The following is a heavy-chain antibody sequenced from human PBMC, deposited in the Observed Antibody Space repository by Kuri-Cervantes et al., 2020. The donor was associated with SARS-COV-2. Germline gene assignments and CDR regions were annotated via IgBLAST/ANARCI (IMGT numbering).Heavy chain of an antibody. Sequence: GSLRLSCTVSGGSISSYYWSWIRQPPGKGLEWIGYIYYSGSTNYNPSFKSRVTISVDTSKNQFSLKLSSVTAADTAVYYCARQGSSGWYLGYWGQGTLVTVSS. CDR3: ARQGSSGWYLGY. V-gene: IGHV4-59*08. J-gene: IGHJ4*02. CDR2: IYYSGST. CDR1: GGSISSYY. D-gene: IGHD6-19*01.